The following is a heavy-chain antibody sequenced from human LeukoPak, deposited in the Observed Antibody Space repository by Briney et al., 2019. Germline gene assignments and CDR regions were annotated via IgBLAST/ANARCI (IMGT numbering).Heavy chain of an antibody. CDR3: AKDPTPGYSSSWYCRD. Sequence: GGSLRLSCAASGFTFSSYGMHWVRQAPGKGLEWVAFIRYDGSNKYYADSVKGRFTISRDNSKNTLYLQMNSLRAEDTAVYYFAKDPTPGYSSSWYCRDWGQGTLVTVSS. V-gene: IGHV3-30*02. CDR1: GFTFSSYG. D-gene: IGHD6-13*01. CDR2: IRYDGSNK. J-gene: IGHJ4*02.